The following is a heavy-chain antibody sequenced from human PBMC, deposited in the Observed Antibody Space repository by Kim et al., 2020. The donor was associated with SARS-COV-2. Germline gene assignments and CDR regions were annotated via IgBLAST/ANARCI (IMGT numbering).Heavy chain of an antibody. CDR2: IKREADGGTT. Sequence: GGSLRLSCAASGISFSNAWMSWVRQAPGKGLEWVGRIKREADGGTTDYAAPVKGRFTISRDDSQNTVYLQMNSLKTEDTALYWCTTNDAFDIWGQGTMVT. CDR1: GISFSNAW. V-gene: IGHV3-15*01. CDR3: TTNDAFDI. J-gene: IGHJ3*02.